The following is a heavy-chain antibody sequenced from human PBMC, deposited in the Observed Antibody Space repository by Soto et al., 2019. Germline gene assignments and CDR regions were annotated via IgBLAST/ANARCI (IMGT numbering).Heavy chain of an antibody. V-gene: IGHV1-3*01. CDR1: GYTFTSYA. J-gene: IGHJ5*02. Sequence: GASVKVCCKDSGYTFTSYAMQWVRQAHGQRLEWMGWINADNGNTNYAQKFQGRVTMTRDTSASTAYMELRSLRSDDTAVYYCARSAAAAANWFDPWGQGTLVTVSS. CDR2: INADNGNT. D-gene: IGHD6-13*01. CDR3: ARSAAAAANWFDP.